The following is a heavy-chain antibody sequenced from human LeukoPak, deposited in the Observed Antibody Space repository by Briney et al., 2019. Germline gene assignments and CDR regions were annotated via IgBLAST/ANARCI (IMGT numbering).Heavy chain of an antibody. CDR1: GYSISSGYY. Sequence: PSESLSLTCALSGYSISSGYYWGWIRQPPVKGLEWIGSIYHTGNTYYNPSLMSPVAMSVDTSKNQFSLKLSSVTAADTAVYYCPRLPYDWNYWFDPWVQRTLVTVSS. CDR2: IYHTGNT. V-gene: IGHV4-38-2*01. J-gene: IGHJ5*02. D-gene: IGHD1-7*01. CDR3: PRLPYDWNYWFDP.